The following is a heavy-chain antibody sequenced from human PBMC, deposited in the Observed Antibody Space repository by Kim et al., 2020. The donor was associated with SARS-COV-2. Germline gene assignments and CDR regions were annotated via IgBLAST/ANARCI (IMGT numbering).Heavy chain of an antibody. CDR3: ARGGTDATIPPGVDY. CDR2: INTNTGNP. Sequence: ASVKVSCKASGYTFTSYAMNWVRQAPGQGLEWMGWINTNTGNPTYAQGFTGRFVFSLDTSVSTAYLQISSLKAEDTAVYYCARGGTDATIPPGVDYWGQGTLVTVSS. J-gene: IGHJ4*02. D-gene: IGHD5-12*01. CDR1: GYTFTSYA. V-gene: IGHV7-4-1*02.